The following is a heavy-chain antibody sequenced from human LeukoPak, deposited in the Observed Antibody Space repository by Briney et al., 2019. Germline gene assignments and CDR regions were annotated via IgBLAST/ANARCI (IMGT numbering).Heavy chain of an antibody. D-gene: IGHD2-2*01. J-gene: IGHJ6*04. Sequence: SETLSLTCTVSGGSISSYYWSWIRQPPGKGLGWIGYIYYSGSTNYNPSLKSRVTISVDTSKNQFSLKLSSVTAADTAVYYCARGHQLLTYYYYYDMDVWGKGTTVTVSS. V-gene: IGHV4-59*01. CDR2: IYYSGST. CDR3: ARGHQLLTYYYYYDMDV. CDR1: GGSISSYY.